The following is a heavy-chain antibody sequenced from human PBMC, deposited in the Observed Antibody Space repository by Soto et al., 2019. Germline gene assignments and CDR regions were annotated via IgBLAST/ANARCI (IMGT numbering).Heavy chain of an antibody. CDR1: GYSFSSYW. CDR3: ARHHGSPGSYFGMDV. D-gene: IGHD6-13*01. CDR2: IYPGDSDT. J-gene: IGHJ6*02. Sequence: GESLKISCKGSGYSFSSYWITWVRQMPGKGLEWMGIIYPGDSDTRYSPSFQGQVTISADKSISTAYLQWRSLEASDTAMYYCARHHGSPGSYFGMDVWGQGTTVTVSS. V-gene: IGHV5-51*01.